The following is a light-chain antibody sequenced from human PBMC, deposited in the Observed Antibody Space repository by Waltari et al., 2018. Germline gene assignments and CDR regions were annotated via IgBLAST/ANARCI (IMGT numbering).Light chain of an antibody. J-gene: IGKJ1*01. CDR1: QSLTSNNKDY. V-gene: IGKV4-1*01. CDR2: WAY. Sequence: IVLTQSPDSLAVSLGDRATISCDSSQSLTSNNKDYLAWYQQRPGQPPKLLISWAYTRQSGIPDRFRGSGSGTHFTLTISSLQAEDVAVYFCQQYYSKTFGQGTKVEIK. CDR3: QQYYSKT.